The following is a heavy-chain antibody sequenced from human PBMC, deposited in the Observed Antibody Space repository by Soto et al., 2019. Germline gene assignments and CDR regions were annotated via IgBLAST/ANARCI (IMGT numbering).Heavy chain of an antibody. V-gene: IGHV4-59*01. Sequence: SETLSLTCTVSGGSISSYYWSWIRQPPGKGLEWIGYIYYSGSTNYNPSLKSRVTISVDTSKNQFPLKLSSVTAADTAVYYCARVSEQLVPDYYYGMDVWGQGTTVTVSS. CDR3: ARVSEQLVPDYYYGMDV. CDR2: IYYSGST. D-gene: IGHD6-6*01. J-gene: IGHJ6*02. CDR1: GGSISSYY.